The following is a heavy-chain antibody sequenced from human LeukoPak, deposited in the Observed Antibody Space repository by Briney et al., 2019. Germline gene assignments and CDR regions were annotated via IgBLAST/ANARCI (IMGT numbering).Heavy chain of an antibody. V-gene: IGHV1-18*01. J-gene: IGHJ4*02. CDR3: ASSSAYCSSTSCPRLFDY. Sequence: GASVKVSCKASGYTFTSYGISWVRQAPGQGLEWMGWISAYNGNINYAQKLQGRVTMTTDTSTSTAYMELRSLRSDDTAVYYCASSSAYCSSTSCPRLFDYWGQGTLVTVSS. CDR1: GYTFTSYG. CDR2: ISAYNGNI. D-gene: IGHD2-2*01.